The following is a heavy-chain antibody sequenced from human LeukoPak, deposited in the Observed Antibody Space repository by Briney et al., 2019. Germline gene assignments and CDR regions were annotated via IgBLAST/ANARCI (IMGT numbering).Heavy chain of an antibody. V-gene: IGHV3-66*02. J-gene: IGHJ3*02. CDR2: IHSDGNT. CDR1: GFTVGNSY. CDR3: ARARWDSSGQHNAFDI. Sequence: GGSLRLSCVASGFTVGNSYMNWVRQAPGKGLEWVSVIHSDGNTYYADSVKGRFTISRDNSKNTLYLQMNSLRAEDTAVYYCARARWDSSGQHNAFDIWGQGTMVTVSS. D-gene: IGHD3-22*01.